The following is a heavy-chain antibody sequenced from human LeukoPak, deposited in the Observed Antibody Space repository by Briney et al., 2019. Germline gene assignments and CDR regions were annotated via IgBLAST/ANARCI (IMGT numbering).Heavy chain of an antibody. CDR3: ARASLHRLATFDY. CDR1: GGSFSGYY. D-gene: IGHD2-21*02. Sequence: SETLSLTCAVYGGSFSGYYWSWLRQPPGKGLEWIGEINHSGSTNYNPSLKSRVTISVDTSKNQFSLKLSSVTAADTAVYYCARASLHRLATFDYWGQGTLVTVSS. J-gene: IGHJ4*02. CDR2: INHSGST. V-gene: IGHV4-34*01.